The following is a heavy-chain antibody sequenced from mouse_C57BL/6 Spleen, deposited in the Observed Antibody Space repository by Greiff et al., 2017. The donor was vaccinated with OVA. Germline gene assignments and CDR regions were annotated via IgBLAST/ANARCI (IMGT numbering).Heavy chain of an antibody. CDR2: IYPGSGNT. CDR1: GYTFTDYY. D-gene: IGHD2-1*01. J-gene: IGHJ3*01. Sequence: VQLQQSGAELVRPGASVKLSCKASGYTFTDYYINWVKQRPGQGLEWIARIYPGSGNTYYNEKFKGKATLTAETASSTAYMQLSSLTSEDSAVYCCARWDGNYGAYWGQGTLVTVSA. V-gene: IGHV1-76*01. CDR3: ARWDGNYGAY.